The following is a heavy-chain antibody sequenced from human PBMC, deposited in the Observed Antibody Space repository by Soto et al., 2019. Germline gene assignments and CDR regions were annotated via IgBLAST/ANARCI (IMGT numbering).Heavy chain of an antibody. D-gene: IGHD2-2*02. V-gene: IGHV3-21*01. J-gene: IGHJ6*02. CDR3: AREYTAWPLAYGLDV. CDR1: GFTFSNFS. CDR2: ISSRSDI. Sequence: GGSLRLSCVGSGFTFSNFSINWVRQAPGKGLEWVSSISSRSDIYYADSLKGRFTISRDNAKNSVSLQMNSLRAEDTAVYYCAREYTAWPLAYGLDVWGQGTTVTVSS.